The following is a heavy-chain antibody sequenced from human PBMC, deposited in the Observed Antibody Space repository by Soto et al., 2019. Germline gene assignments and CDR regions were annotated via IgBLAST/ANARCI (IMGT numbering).Heavy chain of an antibody. CDR1: GASISSSKW. J-gene: IGHJ4*02. V-gene: IGHV4-4*02. Sequence: QVQLQESGPGLVKPSGTLSLICAVSGASISSSKWWSWVRQSPEKGLAWFGEIYHSGDTNYNPSLKSRVTISVDKSKNQFSLKLSSVTAADTAVYYCARAGVAVAGSKLDYWGQGALVTVSS. CDR2: IYHSGDT. CDR3: ARAGVAVAGSKLDY. D-gene: IGHD6-19*01.